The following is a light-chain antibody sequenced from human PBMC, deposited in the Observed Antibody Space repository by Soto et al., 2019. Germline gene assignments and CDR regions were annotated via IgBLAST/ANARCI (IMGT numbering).Light chain of an antibody. CDR2: EVS. Sequence: QSALTQPASVSGSPGQSITISCTGTSSDVGGYNYVSWYQQHPGKAPKLMICEVSNRPSGVSNRFSGSKSGNTASLTISGLQAEDEADYYYSSYTSSSTLYVFGTGTKLTVL. CDR3: SSYTSSSTLYV. J-gene: IGLJ1*01. CDR1: SSDVGGYNY. V-gene: IGLV2-14*01.